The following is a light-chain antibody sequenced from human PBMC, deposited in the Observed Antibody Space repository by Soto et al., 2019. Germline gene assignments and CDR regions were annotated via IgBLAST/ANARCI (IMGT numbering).Light chain of an antibody. CDR2: DVY. CDR1: SSDV. Sequence: QSALTQSRSVSGSPGQSVTISCTGTSSDVPWYQHHPGKAPKLMIYDVYKRPSGVPDRFSGSKSGNTASLTISGLQAEDGADFYCSSYAGGHVWVFGGGTKLTAL. CDR3: SSYAGGHVWV. J-gene: IGLJ3*02. V-gene: IGLV2-11*01.